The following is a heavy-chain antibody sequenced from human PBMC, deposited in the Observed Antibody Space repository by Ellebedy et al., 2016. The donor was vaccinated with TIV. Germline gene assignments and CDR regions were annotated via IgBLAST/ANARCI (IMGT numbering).Heavy chain of an antibody. CDR1: GYTFTSYY. D-gene: IGHD2-15*01. V-gene: IGHV1-46*01. CDR2: INPSGGST. Sequence: ASVKVSXXASGYTFTSYYMHWVRQAPGQGLEWMGIINPSGGSTSDAQKFQGRVTIHADESTRTAYMEVSSLRSEDTAVYYCARAVAATLVYYYYGMDVWGQGTTVTVSS. CDR3: ARAVAATLVYYYYGMDV. J-gene: IGHJ6*02.